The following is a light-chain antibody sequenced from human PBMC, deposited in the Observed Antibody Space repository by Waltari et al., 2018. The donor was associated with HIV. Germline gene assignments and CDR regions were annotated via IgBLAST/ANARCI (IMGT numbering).Light chain of an antibody. J-gene: IGLJ2*01. CDR1: TLSKQY. CDR3: QSPDNSEHMI. Sequence: SSELTQPTSVSVSPGQTARISCPGDTLSKQYAYWYQQKPGQAPVVVIIKDTERPSGIPERFSGSSSGTTVTLTIRGVQAEDEADYYCQSPDNSEHMIFGGGTKLTVL. CDR2: KDT. V-gene: IGLV3-25*03.